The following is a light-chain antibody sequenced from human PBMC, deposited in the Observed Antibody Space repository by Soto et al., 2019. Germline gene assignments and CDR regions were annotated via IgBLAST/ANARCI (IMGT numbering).Light chain of an antibody. J-gene: IGLJ1*01. Sequence: QSVLTQPPSVSGAPGQRGTISCTGSSSNIGAGYDVHWYQQRPGTAPKLLIFGTINRPSGVPDRFSGSKSGTSASLAITGLQAEDEGDYYCQSYDSTLSARYVFGTGTKLTVL. V-gene: IGLV1-40*01. CDR3: QSYDSTLSARYV. CDR2: GTI. CDR1: SSNIGAGYD.